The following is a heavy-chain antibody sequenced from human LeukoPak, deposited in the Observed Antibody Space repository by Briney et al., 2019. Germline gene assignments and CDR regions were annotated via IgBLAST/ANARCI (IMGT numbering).Heavy chain of an antibody. CDR3: ATSDIVVVVAAIGFDY. CDR2: FDPEDGET. Sequence: ASVKVSCKVSGYTLTELSMHWVRQAPGKGLEWMGGFDPEDGETIYARKFQGRVTMTEDTSTDTAYMELSSLRSEDTAVYYCATSDIVVVVAAIGFDYWGQGTLVTVSS. CDR1: GYTLTELS. D-gene: IGHD2-15*01. J-gene: IGHJ4*02. V-gene: IGHV1-24*01.